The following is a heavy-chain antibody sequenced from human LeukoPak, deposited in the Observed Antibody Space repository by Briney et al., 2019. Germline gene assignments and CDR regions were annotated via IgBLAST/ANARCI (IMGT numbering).Heavy chain of an antibody. V-gene: IGHV3-23*01. Sequence: GGSLRLSCAASGFTFSSYAMSWVRQAPGKGLEWVSAISGSGGSTYYADAVKGRFTISRDNSKNTLYLQMNSLRAEDTAVYYCAKRIAAAGAFDYWGQGTLVTVSS. D-gene: IGHD6-13*01. J-gene: IGHJ4*02. CDR2: ISGSGGST. CDR3: AKRIAAAGAFDY. CDR1: GFTFSSYA.